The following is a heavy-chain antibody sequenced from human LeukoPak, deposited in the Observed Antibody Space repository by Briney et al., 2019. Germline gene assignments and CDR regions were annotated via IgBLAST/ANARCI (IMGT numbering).Heavy chain of an antibody. CDR1: GYNFHKFW. V-gene: IGHV5-51*01. CDR3: ARGSNVSGKYYDFFDS. D-gene: IGHD3-3*01. CDR2: IYPGDSDT. Sequence: GESLKISCKASGYNFHKFWIGWVGQMPGKGLEWMGIIYPGDSDTRYGPAFQGQVTISADKSITTAYLQWGSLKASDTGMYYCARGSNVSGKYYDFFDSWGQGTLVTVSS. J-gene: IGHJ5*01.